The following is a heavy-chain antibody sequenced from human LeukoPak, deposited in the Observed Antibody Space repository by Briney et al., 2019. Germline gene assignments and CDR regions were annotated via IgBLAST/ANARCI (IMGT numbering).Heavy chain of an antibody. CDR1: GFTFSSYA. D-gene: IGHD3-9*01. CDR3: TTMGRYFDENDY. J-gene: IGHJ4*02. CDR2: ISGSGGST. V-gene: IGHV3-23*01. Sequence: QSGGSLRLPCAASGFTFSSYAMSWVRQAPGKGLEWVSAISGSGGSTYYADSVKGWFTISRDNSKNTLYLQMNSLRAEDTAVYYCTTMGRYFDENDYWGQGTLVTVSS.